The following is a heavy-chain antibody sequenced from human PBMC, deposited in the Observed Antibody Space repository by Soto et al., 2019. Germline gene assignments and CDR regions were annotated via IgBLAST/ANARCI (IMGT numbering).Heavy chain of an antibody. CDR1: GYTFTSYG. CDR3: ARSPPHNMVAILYFDY. J-gene: IGHJ4*02. V-gene: IGHV1-3*01. CDR2: INAGNGNT. D-gene: IGHD5-12*01. Sequence: ASVKVSCKASGYTFTSYGISWVRQAPGQRLEWMGWINAGNGNTKYSQKFQGRVTITRDTSASTAYMELSSLRSEDTAVYYCARSPPHNMVAILYFDYWGQGTLVTVSS.